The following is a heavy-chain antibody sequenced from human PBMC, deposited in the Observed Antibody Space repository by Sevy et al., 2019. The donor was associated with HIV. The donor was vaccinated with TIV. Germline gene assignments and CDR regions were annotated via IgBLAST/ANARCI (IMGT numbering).Heavy chain of an antibody. J-gene: IGHJ6*02. Sequence: GGSLRLSCAVSGFPVSSSYMNWVRQAPGKGLEWVSVFYTGSKTDYADSVKGRFTMSRDNSKNTLYLQMNGLRAEGKAGYYRGGNKNAYYYGLDVWGQGTTVTVSS. CDR1: GFPVSSSY. V-gene: IGHV3-53*01. CDR2: FYTGSKT. CDR3: GGNKNAYYYGLDV.